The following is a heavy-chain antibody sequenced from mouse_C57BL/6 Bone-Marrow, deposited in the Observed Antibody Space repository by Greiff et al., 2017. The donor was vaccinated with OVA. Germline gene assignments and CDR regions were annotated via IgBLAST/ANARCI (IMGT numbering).Heavy chain of an antibody. CDR1: GYSITSGYY. J-gene: IGHJ2*01. D-gene: IGHD1-1*02. Sequence: EVHLVESGPGLVKPSQSLSLTCSVTGYSITSGYYWNWIRQFPGNKLEWMGYISYDGSNNYNPSLKNRISITRDTSKHHFFLKLNSVTTEDTATYYCARVWSYCDYWGQGTTLTVSS. V-gene: IGHV3-6*01. CDR3: ARVWSYCDY. CDR2: ISYDGSN.